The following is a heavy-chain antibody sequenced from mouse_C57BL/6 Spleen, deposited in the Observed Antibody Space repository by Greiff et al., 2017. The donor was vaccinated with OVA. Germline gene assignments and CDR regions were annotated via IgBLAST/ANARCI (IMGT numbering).Heavy chain of an antibody. CDR2: IYPGSGST. V-gene: IGHV1-55*01. J-gene: IGHJ1*03. CDR3: ARPPYYSNYDWYFDV. Sequence: VQLQQPGAELVKPGASVKMSCKASGYTFTSYWITWVKQRPGQGLEWIGDIYPGSGSTNYNEKFKSKATLTVDTSSSTAYMQLSSLTSEDSAVYYCARPPYYSNYDWYFDVWGTGTTVTVSS. CDR1: GYTFTSYW. D-gene: IGHD2-5*01.